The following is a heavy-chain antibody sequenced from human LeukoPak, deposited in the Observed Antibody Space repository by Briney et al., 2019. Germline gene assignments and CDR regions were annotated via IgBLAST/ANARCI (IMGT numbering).Heavy chain of an antibody. J-gene: IGHJ5*02. Sequence: ASVKVSCKASGYTFTSYDINWVRQAPGQGLEWMGWMNPNSGNTGYAQKFQGRVTITRNTSISTAYMELSSLRSEDPAVYYCARGYSGYVGWFDPWGQGTLVTVSS. CDR3: ARGYSGYVGWFDP. V-gene: IGHV1-8*03. D-gene: IGHD5-12*01. CDR1: GYTFTSYD. CDR2: MNPNSGNT.